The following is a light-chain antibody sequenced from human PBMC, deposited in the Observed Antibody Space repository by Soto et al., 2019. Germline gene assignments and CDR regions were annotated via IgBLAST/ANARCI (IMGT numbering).Light chain of an antibody. CDR2: EVT. CDR1: SSDVGGYNF. Sequence: QSVLTQPASVSGSPGQSITISCTGTSSDVGGYNFVSWYQQHPGKAPKLMIYEVTNRPSGVSHRFSGSKSGNTASLTISGLQAEDEADYYCSSYTSSSSTLVVFGGGTQLTVL. V-gene: IGLV2-14*01. J-gene: IGLJ2*01. CDR3: SSYTSSSSTLVV.